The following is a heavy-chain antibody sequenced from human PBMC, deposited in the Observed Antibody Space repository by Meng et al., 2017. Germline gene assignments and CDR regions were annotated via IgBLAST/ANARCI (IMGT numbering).Heavy chain of an antibody. CDR1: GFTFSSYW. CDR3: ARVKHSGSYSRDFDD. J-gene: IGHJ4*02. D-gene: IGHD1-26*01. CDR2: IKQDGSEK. V-gene: IGHV3-7*01. Sequence: GGSLRLSCAASGFTFSSYWMSWVRQAPGKGLEWVANIKQDGSEKYYVDSVKGRFTISRDNAKNSLYLQMNSLRAEDTAVYYCARVKHSGSYSRDFDDWGQGTLVTVSS.